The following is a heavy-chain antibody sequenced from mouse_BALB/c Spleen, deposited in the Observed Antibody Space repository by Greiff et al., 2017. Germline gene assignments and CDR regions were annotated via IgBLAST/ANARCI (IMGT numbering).Heavy chain of an antibody. CDR3: TRWGWDDEGFAY. Sequence: VQLQPSGTVLARPGASVKMSCKASGYTFTSYWMHWVKQRPGQGLEWIGAIYPGNSDTSYNQKFKGKAKLTAVTSTSTAYMELSSLTNEDSAVYYCTRWGWDDEGFAYWGQGTLVTVSA. V-gene: IGHV1-5*01. D-gene: IGHD4-1*01. CDR2: IYPGNSDT. CDR1: GYTFTSYW. J-gene: IGHJ3*01.